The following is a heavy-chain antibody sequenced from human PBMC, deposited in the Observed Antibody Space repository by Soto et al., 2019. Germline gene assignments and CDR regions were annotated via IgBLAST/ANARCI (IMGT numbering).Heavy chain of an antibody. J-gene: IGHJ3*02. D-gene: IGHD1-20*01. CDR2: IGSVGGDT. V-gene: IGHV3-23*01. Sequence: EVQLLESGGGLVQPGGSLRLSCAASGFTFYSYAMSWVRQAPGKGPEWVSTIGSVGGDTYYADSVKGRFTISRDDSKNTLLLQMNSLRAEDTAVYYCVKDRMAYNSVWDPFDIWGQGTMVTVSS. CDR1: GFTFYSYA. CDR3: VKDRMAYNSVWDPFDI.